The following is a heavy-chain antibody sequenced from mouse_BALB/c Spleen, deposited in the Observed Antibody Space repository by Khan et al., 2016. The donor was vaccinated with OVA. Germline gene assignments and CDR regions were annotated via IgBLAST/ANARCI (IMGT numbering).Heavy chain of an antibody. CDR1: GYSITSGYA. CDR3: ARKNYYGYAMDY. V-gene: IGHV3-2*02. CDR2: ISYSGST. D-gene: IGHD1-1*01. Sequence: EVQLQESGPGLVKPSQSLSLTCTVTGYSITSGYAWNWIRQFPGNKLEWMGYISYSGSTCYNPSLSSRISITRDTSKNQFFLQLNSVTTEDTATYYCARKNYYGYAMDYWGQGTSVTVSS. J-gene: IGHJ4*01.